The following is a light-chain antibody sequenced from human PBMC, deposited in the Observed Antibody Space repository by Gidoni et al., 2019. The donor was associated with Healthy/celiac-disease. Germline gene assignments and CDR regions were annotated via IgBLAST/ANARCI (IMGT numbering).Light chain of an antibody. CDR2: GAS. Sequence: LSCRASQSVSSSYLAWYQQKPGQAPSLLIYGASSRATGIPDRFSGSGSGTDFTLTISRLEPEDFAVYYCQQYGSSPWTFXXXTKVEIK. CDR3: QQYGSSPWT. CDR1: QSVSSSY. J-gene: IGKJ1*01. V-gene: IGKV3-20*01.